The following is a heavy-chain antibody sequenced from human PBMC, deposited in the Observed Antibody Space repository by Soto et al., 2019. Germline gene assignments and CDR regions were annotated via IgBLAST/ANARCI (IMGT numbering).Heavy chain of an antibody. CDR1: GGSISSYY. D-gene: IGHD3-3*01. CDR2: IYYSGST. Sequence: LSETLSLTCTVSGGSISSYYWSWIRQPPGKGLEWIGYIYYSGSTNYNPSLKSRVTISVDTSKNQFSLKLSSVTAADTAVYYCARLGDFWSGYRPIIWFDPWGQGTLVTVSS. J-gene: IGHJ5*02. CDR3: ARLGDFWSGYRPIIWFDP. V-gene: IGHV4-59*08.